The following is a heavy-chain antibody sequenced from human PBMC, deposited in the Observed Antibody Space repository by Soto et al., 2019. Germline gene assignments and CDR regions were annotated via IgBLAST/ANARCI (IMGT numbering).Heavy chain of an antibody. CDR2: VSHDGSTT. CDR1: GFTFGNYV. D-gene: IGHD3-3*01. CDR3: ARDLDWVLYDY. J-gene: IGHJ4*02. V-gene: IGHV3-74*01. Sequence: PGGSLRLSCAASGFTFGNYVMHWVRQAPGKGLVWVSRVSHDGSTTSYADSVKGRFTISRDNSKNTLYLQMNSLRDEDTAVYYCARDLDWVLYDYWGQGTPVTVSS.